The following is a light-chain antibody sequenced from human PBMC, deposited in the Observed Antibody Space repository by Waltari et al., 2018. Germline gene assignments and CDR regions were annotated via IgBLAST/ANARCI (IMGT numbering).Light chain of an antibody. CDR1: QSVSPN. Sequence: EIVMTQSPAILSASPAERATLSCRASQSVSPNLAWYQQKPGQAPRLLIYGASTRATGIPDRFSGSGSGTEFTLTISSLQSEDFVVYSCQQYNDWPRTFGQGTKVEIK. CDR3: QQYNDWPRT. V-gene: IGKV3-15*01. CDR2: GAS. J-gene: IGKJ1*01.